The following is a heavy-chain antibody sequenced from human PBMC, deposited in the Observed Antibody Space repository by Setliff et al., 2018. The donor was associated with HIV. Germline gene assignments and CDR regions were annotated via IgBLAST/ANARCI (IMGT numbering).Heavy chain of an antibody. J-gene: IGHJ4*02. D-gene: IGHD2-2*01. CDR3: ARQGLVLVPASIDWRLPPSPIDY. V-gene: IGHV4-39*01. CDR2: IHYTGNT. CDR1: GGSITSTTYY. Sequence: SETLSLTCTVSGGSITSTTYYWGWIRQPPGKGLEWIGTIHYTGNTYHNPSLKSRVTISVEASKNQISLKLTAVTAADSAVYYCARQGLVLVPASIDWRLPPSPIDYWGQGALVTVSS.